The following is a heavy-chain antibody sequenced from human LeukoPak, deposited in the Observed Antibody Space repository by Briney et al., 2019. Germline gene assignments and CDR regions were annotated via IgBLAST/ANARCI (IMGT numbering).Heavy chain of an antibody. Sequence: GGTLRLSCAASGFTFSRYWMHWVRQAPGKGRVWVSRIKSDGSSTTYADSVKGRFTIPRDNAKNTLYLQINSLRAEDTAVYYCTRRAAALDAFDIWGQGTRVTVSS. CDR1: GFTFSRYW. D-gene: IGHD6-13*01. CDR2: IKSDGSST. V-gene: IGHV3-74*01. CDR3: TRRAAALDAFDI. J-gene: IGHJ3*02.